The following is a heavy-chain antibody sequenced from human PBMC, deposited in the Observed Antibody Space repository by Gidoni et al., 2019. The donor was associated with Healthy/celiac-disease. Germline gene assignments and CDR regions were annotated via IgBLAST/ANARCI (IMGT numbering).Heavy chain of an antibody. CDR3: AKARGEGCDY. CDR2: ISYDGSNK. Sequence: QVQLVESGGGVVQPGRSLSLSCAASGFTFSSYGMHWVRQAPGKGLEWVAVISYDGSNKYYAYSVKGRFTISRDNSKNTLYLQMNSLRAEDTAVYYCAKARGEGCDYWGQGTLVTVSS. J-gene: IGHJ4*02. CDR1: GFTFSSYG. V-gene: IGHV3-30*18. D-gene: IGHD3-16*01.